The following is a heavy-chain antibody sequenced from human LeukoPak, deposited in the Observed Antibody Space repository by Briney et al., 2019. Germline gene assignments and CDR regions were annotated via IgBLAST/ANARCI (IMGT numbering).Heavy chain of an antibody. D-gene: IGHD5-12*01. CDR3: ARRRGYSGYDQGGYYFDY. V-gene: IGHV1-69*04. J-gene: IGHJ4*02. CDR2: IIPILGIA. Sequence: ASVKVSCKASGGTFSSYAISWVRQAPGQGLEWMGRIIPILGIANYAQKFQGRVTITADKSTSTAYMELSSLRSEDTAVYYCARRRGYSGYDQGGYYFDYWGQGTLVTVSS. CDR1: GGTFSSYA.